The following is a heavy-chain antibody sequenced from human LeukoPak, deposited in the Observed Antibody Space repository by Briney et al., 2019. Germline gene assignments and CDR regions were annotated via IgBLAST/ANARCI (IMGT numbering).Heavy chain of an antibody. V-gene: IGHV4-4*07. CDR2: IYTSGST. CDR1: GGSISSYY. Sequence: SETLSLTCTVSGGSISSYYWSWIRQPAGKGLEWIGRIYTSGSTNYNPSLKSRVTMSVDTSKNQFSLKLSSVTAADTAVYYCARLDGRFGEFSRYGMDVWGQGTTVTVSS. J-gene: IGHJ6*02. CDR3: ARLDGRFGEFSRYGMDV. D-gene: IGHD3-10*01.